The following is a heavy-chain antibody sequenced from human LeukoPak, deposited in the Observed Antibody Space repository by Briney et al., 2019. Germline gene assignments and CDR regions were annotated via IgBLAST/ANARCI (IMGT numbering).Heavy chain of an antibody. V-gene: IGHV4-59*08. J-gene: IGHJ6*02. CDR3: ARGYSSGWYWGPRGMDV. CDR1: GGSISSYY. CDR2: IYYSGST. D-gene: IGHD6-19*01. Sequence: SETLSLTCTVSGGSISSYYWSWIRQPPGKGLEWIGYIYYSGSTNYNPSLKSRITISVDTSKNQFSLKLSSLTAADTAVYYCARGYSSGWYWGPRGMDVWGQGTTVTVSS.